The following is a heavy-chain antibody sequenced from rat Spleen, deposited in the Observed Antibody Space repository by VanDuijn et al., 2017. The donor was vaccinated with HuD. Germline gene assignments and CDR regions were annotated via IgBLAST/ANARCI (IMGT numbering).Heavy chain of an antibody. CDR2: ISYDGSST. CDR3: ARHFSPADYYSSFPVLY. J-gene: IGHJ3*01. CDR1: GFIFSDYY. D-gene: IGHD1-2*01. V-gene: IGHV5-29*01. Sequence: EVQLVESDGGLVQPGRSLKLSCAASGFIFSDYYMAWVRQAPTKGLEWVATISYDGSSTYYRDSVKGRFTISRDNSKSILYLQMDSLRSEDTATYFCARHFSPADYYSSFPVLYWGQGTLVTVSS.